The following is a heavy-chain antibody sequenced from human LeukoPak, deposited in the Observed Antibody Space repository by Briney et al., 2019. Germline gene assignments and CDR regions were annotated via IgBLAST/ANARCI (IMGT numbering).Heavy chain of an antibody. J-gene: IGHJ6*02. CDR3: ARGGNRYYYYDMDV. CDR2: ISASGSAT. Sequence: EGSLRLSCAASGFIFSNYGMNWVRQAPGKGLEWVAAISASGSATSYADSVRGRFTISRDNSKSTTYLQMNSLRAEDTAVYYCARGGNRYYYYDMDVWGQGTTVTVSS. V-gene: IGHV3-23*01. D-gene: IGHD3-10*01. CDR1: GFIFSNYG.